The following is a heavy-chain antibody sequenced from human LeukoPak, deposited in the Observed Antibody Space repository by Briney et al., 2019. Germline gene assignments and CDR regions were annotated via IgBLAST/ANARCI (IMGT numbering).Heavy chain of an antibody. CDR1: GGSISSYY. CDR3: ARENDYGDYVDY. V-gene: IGHV4-59*01. D-gene: IGHD4-17*01. J-gene: IGHJ4*02. CDR2: IYYSGST. Sequence: SQTLSLTCTVSGGSISSYYWSWIRQPPGKGLEWIGYIYYSGSTNYNPSLRSRVTISEDTSKNQFSLKLSSVTAADTAVYYCARENDYGDYVDYWGEGTLVTVS.